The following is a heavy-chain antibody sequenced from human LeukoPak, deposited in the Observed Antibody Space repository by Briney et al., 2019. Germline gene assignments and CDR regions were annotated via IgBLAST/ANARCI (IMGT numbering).Heavy chain of an antibody. Sequence: LQTLSLTCAISGDSVSSNSVAWNWTRQSPSRGLEWLGRTYYRSKWYNHYAVSVESRITINPDTSKNQFSLQLNSVTPEDTAVYYCARALRGGLDYWGQGTLVTVSS. D-gene: IGHD3-10*01. CDR2: TYYRSKWYN. CDR1: GDSVSSNSVA. CDR3: ARALRGGLDY. J-gene: IGHJ4*02. V-gene: IGHV6-1*01.